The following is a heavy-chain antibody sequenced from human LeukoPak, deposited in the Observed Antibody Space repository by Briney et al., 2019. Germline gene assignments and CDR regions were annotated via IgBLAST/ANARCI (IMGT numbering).Heavy chain of an antibody. CDR2: IKEDGSDK. J-gene: IGHJ4*02. D-gene: IGHD6-6*01. Sequence: PGGSLRLSCTASGFTFSNYWMSWVRQAPGKGLECVAYIKEDGSDKNYVDSVKGRFTISRDNAKSSLYLQMNSLRVEGTAVYYCVRGTRSNSFWGQGTQVTVSS. CDR1: GFTFSNYW. CDR3: VRGTRSNSF. V-gene: IGHV3-7*01.